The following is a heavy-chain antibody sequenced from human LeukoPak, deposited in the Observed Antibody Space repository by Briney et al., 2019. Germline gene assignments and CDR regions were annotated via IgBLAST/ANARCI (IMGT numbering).Heavy chain of an antibody. Sequence: SVKVSCKASGGTFSSYAISWVRQAPGQGLEWMGRIIPILGIANYAQKFQGRVTITADKSTSTAYMELSSLRSEDTAVYYCASNVAAAGNPDAFDVWGQGTMVTVSS. D-gene: IGHD6-13*01. J-gene: IGHJ3*01. V-gene: IGHV1-69*04. CDR3: ASNVAAAGNPDAFDV. CDR1: GGTFSSYA. CDR2: IIPILGIA.